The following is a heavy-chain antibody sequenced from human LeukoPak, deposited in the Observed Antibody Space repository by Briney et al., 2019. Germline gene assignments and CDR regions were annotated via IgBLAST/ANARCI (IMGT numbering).Heavy chain of an antibody. V-gene: IGHV3-48*03. J-gene: IGHJ4*02. CDR1: GFTFSSYE. Sequence: GGSLRLSCAAPGFTFSSYEMNWVRQAPGKGLEWVSYISSSGSTIYYADSVKGRFTVSRDKAKNSLYLQMNSLRVDDTAVYYCARGGYCSGGTCYTGDYWGQGTLVTVSS. CDR2: ISSSGSTI. D-gene: IGHD2-15*01. CDR3: ARGGYCSGGTCYTGDY.